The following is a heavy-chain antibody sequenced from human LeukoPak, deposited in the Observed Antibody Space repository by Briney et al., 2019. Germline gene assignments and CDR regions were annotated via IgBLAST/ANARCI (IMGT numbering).Heavy chain of an antibody. V-gene: IGHV4-59*01. Sequence: SETLSLTCTVSGGSISSYYWSWIRQPPGKGLEWIGYIYYSGSTNYNPSLKSRVTISVDTSKNQFSLKLSSVTAADTAVYYCARERVGYGYGYNYFDYWGQGTLVTVSS. CDR3: ARERVGYGYGYNYFDY. CDR1: GGSISSYY. J-gene: IGHJ4*02. D-gene: IGHD5-18*01. CDR2: IYYSGST.